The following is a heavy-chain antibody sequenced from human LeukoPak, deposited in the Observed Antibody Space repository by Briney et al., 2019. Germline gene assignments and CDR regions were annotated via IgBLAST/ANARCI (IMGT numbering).Heavy chain of an antibody. CDR1: GFTFSSYA. J-gene: IGHJ6*04. V-gene: IGHV3-30*04. CDR2: ISYDGSNK. D-gene: IGHD6-19*01. CDR3: ARGYGSSGWYGRMDV. Sequence: GRSLRLSCAASGFTFSSYAMHWVRQAPGKGLEWVAVISYDGSNKYYADFVKGRFTISRDNSKNTLYLQMNSLRAEDTAVYYCARGYGSSGWYGRMDVWGKGTTVTVSS.